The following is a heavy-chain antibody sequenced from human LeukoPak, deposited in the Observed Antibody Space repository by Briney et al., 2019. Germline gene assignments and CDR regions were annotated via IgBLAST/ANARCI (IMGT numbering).Heavy chain of an antibody. CDR2: INHSGST. V-gene: IGHV4-34*01. CDR3: ARGLGVVVIHTSAFGI. Sequence: PSETLSLTCAVYGGSFSGYYWSWIRQPPGKGLEWIGEINHSGSTNYNPSLKSRVTISVDTSKNQFSLKLSSVTAADTAVYYCARGLGVVVIHTSAFGIWGQGTMVTVSS. D-gene: IGHD3-22*01. J-gene: IGHJ3*02. CDR1: GGSFSGYY.